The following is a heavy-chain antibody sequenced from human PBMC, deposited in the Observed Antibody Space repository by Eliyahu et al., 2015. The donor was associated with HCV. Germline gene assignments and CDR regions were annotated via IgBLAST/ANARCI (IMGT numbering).Heavy chain of an antibody. CDR1: GYTFTSYG. J-gene: IGHJ6*02. CDR2: ISAYNGNT. V-gene: IGHV1-18*01. Sequence: QFQLVQSGAEVKKPGASVKVSXKASGYTFTSYGISWVRQXPGQGLEWMGWISAYNGNTNYAQKLQGRVTMTTDTSTSTAYMELRSLRSDDTAVYYCARDHYYGSGSPRIFDGMDVWGQGTTVTVSS. CDR3: ARDHYYGSGSPRIFDGMDV. D-gene: IGHD3-10*01.